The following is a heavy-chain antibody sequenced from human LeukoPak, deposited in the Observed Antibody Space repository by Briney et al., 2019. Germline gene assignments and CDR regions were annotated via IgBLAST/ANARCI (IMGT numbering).Heavy chain of an antibody. CDR2: ISAYNGNT. V-gene: IGHV1-18*01. CDR1: GYTFTSYG. Sequence: ASVKVSCKASGYTFTSYGISWVRQAPGQGLEWMGWISAYNGNTNYAQKLQGRVTMTTDTSTSTAYMELRSLRSDDTAVYYCASSQSLGYSSGLGNYYYGMDVWGQGTTVTVSS. CDR3: ASSQSLGYSSGLGNYYYGMDV. D-gene: IGHD6-19*01. J-gene: IGHJ6*02.